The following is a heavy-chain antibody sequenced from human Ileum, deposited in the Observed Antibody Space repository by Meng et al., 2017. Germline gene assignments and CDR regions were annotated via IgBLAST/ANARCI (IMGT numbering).Heavy chain of an antibody. CDR2: SSAYTGRK. CDR3: GGGGGRGGGDLDD. J-gene: IGHJ1*01. Sequence: QVQLVQAGAEVKKPGASVKVSCKTSGYTFSRYAISGVRQAHGQGLEWMGWSSAYTGRKNYPQKFQGRVTMTTKTPTSTAYMERGGVGSDATAFYYWGGGGGRGGGDLDDWGQGTLVTVSS. D-gene: IGHD3-16*01. V-gene: IGHV1-18*01. CDR1: GYTFSRYA.